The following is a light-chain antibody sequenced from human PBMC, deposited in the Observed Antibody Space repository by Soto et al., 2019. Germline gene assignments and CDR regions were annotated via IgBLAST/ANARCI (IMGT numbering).Light chain of an antibody. CDR2: WAS. J-gene: IGKJ2*01. CDR3: QQYCSPPYT. CDR1: QSVLYSSNNKNC. Sequence: DIVMTQSPDSLAVSLGERATINCKSSQSVLYSSNNKNCLAWYQQKAGQPPSLLTYWASTRDSGVPDRFSGSGSGTDFTLPISSLQAEDVAVYYCQQYCSPPYTFGQGTKVEIK. V-gene: IGKV4-1*01.